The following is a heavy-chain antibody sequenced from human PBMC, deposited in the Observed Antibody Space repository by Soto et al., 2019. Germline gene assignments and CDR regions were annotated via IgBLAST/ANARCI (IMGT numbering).Heavy chain of an antibody. V-gene: IGHV4-59*01. CDR3: ARGAARAWYYFDY. J-gene: IGHJ4*02. CDR1: GGPISSYY. CDR2: IYYSGST. Sequence: SQTLSLTCTVSGGPISSYYWRWIRQPPGKGLEWIGYIYYSGSTNYNPSLKSRVTISLDTSKNQFSLKLSSVTAADTAVYYCARGAARAWYYFDYWGQGILLTVYS. D-gene: IGHD6-6*01.